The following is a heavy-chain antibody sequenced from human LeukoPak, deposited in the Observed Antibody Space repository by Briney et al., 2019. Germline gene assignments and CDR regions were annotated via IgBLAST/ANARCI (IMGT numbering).Heavy chain of an antibody. Sequence: PGGSLRLSCAASGFTFSSYGMHWVRQAPGKGLEWVAFIRYDGSNKYYADSVKGRFTISRDNSKNTLYLQMNSLRAEDTAVYYCAKDGGSGSKYLDYWGQGTLVTVSS. V-gene: IGHV3-30*02. CDR1: GFTFSSYG. CDR3: AKDGGSGSKYLDY. J-gene: IGHJ4*02. D-gene: IGHD3-10*01. CDR2: IRYDGSNK.